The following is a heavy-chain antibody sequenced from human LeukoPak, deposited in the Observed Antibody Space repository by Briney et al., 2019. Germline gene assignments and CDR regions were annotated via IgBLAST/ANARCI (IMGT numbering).Heavy chain of an antibody. CDR1: GYRFISNY. D-gene: IGHD2-21*02. CDR3: AREGSYCVGGDCYSFDF. Sequence: GASVKVSCKASGYRFISNYIQWVRQAPGLGPEWMGWMHPGNGNTRYAEKSQGRVTMTRDTSINTAYMDLSSLRSDDTAVYYCAREGSYCVGGDCYSFDFWGQGTLITVSS. V-gene: IGHV1-2*02. J-gene: IGHJ4*02. CDR2: MHPGNGNT.